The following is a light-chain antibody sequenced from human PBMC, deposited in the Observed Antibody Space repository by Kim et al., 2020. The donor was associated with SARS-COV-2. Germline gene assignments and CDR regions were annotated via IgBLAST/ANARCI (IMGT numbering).Light chain of an antibody. CDR3: CSYTSHSSWV. CDR2: DVS. J-gene: IGLJ3*02. CDR1: SSDVGGHDY. V-gene: IGLV2-14*03. Sequence: QSALTQPASVSGSPGQSITISCTGTSSDVGGHDYVSWFQQHPGKAPKLIIYDVSNRPSGVSTRFSASKSDNTASLTISGLLAEDEAAYYCCSYTSHSSWVFGGGTQLTVL.